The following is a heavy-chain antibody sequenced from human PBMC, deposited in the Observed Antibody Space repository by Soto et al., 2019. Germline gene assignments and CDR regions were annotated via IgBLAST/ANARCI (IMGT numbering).Heavy chain of an antibody. D-gene: IGHD3-10*01. CDR3: AFRRGGALFDY. V-gene: IGHV1-8*01. CDR1: GYTFVNYD. CDR2: MNPNSGNT. Sequence: QVQLVQSGAEVKKPGASVKVSCKTSGYTFVNYDINWVRQATGQGLEWMGWMNPNSGNTGYAQKFQGRVTMTRNTSIRTAYMELSSLRSDDTAVYYCAFRRGGALFDYWGQGTLVTVSS. J-gene: IGHJ4*02.